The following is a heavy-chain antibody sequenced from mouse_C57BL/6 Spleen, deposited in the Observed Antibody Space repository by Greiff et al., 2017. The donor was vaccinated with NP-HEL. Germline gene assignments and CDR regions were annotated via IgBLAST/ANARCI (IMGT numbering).Heavy chain of an antibody. Sequence: QVQLQQPGAELVMPGASVKLSCKASGYTFTSYWMHWVKQRPGQGLEWIGEIDPSDSYTNYNQKFKGKSTLTVDKSSSTAYMQLSSLTSEDSAVYYCARGDSKRGAWFAYWGQGTLVTVSA. CDR2: IDPSDSYT. CDR3: ARGDSKRGAWFAY. V-gene: IGHV1-69*01. D-gene: IGHD2-5*01. CDR1: GYTFTSYW. J-gene: IGHJ3*01.